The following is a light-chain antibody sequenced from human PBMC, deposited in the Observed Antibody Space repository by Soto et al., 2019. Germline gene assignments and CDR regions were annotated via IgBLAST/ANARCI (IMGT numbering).Light chain of an antibody. Sequence: EVVMKQSPATLSVSPGERATLSFRASQSVSNNYLAWYQQKPGQAPRLLISGASSRATDTPDRFSGSGSGTDFTLTIAGLEAADFAVYYCQQYSSSPITFGQGTRLEIK. V-gene: IGKV3-20*01. CDR3: QQYSSSPIT. CDR2: GAS. CDR1: QSVSNNY. J-gene: IGKJ5*01.